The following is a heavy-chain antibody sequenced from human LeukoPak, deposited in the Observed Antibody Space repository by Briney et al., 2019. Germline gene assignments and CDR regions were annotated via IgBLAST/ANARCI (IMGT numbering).Heavy chain of an antibody. J-gene: IGHJ4*02. CDR3: AREESGGYFDY. CDR2: SNPNGSST. V-gene: IGHV1-46*01. Sequence: ASVKVSRKASGYTFTNYYMHWVRQAPGQGLEWMGLSNPNGSSTNYAQKFRGRVTMTRDTSTTTVYMELSSLRSEDTAVYYCAREESGGYFDYWGQGTLVTVSS. D-gene: IGHD2-8*02. CDR1: GYTFTNYY.